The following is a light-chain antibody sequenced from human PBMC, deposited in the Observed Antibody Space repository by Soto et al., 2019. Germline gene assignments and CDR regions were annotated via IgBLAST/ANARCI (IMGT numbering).Light chain of an antibody. V-gene: IGLV4-69*01. CDR2: LNRGGSQ. CDR3: QTWGTGIVI. J-gene: IGLJ2*01. CDR1: SGHSNYA. Sequence: QPVLTQSPSASASLGASVKLTCTLSSGHSNYAIAWHQQQPEKGPRYLMKLNRGGSQSKGDGIPNRFPGSSSGAERYLTISSLQSEDEADYYCQTWGTGIVIVGGGTKLTVL.